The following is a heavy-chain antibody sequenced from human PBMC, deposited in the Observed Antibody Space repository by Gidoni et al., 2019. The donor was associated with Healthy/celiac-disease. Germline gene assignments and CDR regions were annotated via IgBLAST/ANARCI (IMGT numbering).Heavy chain of an antibody. Sequence: EVQLVESGGGLVQPGGSLRLSCAASGFTFSSYSVNWVRQAPGKGLEWVSYISSSSSTIYYADSVKGRFTISRDNAKNSLYLQMNSLRDEDTAVYYCARDRNDILTGYYFDAFDIWGQGTMVTVSS. CDR1: GFTFSSYS. CDR3: ARDRNDILTGYYFDAFDI. D-gene: IGHD3-9*01. V-gene: IGHV3-48*02. CDR2: ISSSSSTI. J-gene: IGHJ3*02.